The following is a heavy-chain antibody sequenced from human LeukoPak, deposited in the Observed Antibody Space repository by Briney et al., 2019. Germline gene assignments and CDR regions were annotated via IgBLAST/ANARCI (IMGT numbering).Heavy chain of an antibody. Sequence: GGSLRLSCAASGFTFSSYGMHWVRQAPGKGLEWVAFIRYDGSNKYYADSVKGRFTISRDNSKNTLYLQMNSLRAEDTAVYYCAKDIFSSVVVLAAIFDYWGQGTLVTVSS. V-gene: IGHV3-30*02. D-gene: IGHD2-2*01. CDR3: AKDIFSSVVVLAAIFDY. CDR2: IRYDGSNK. CDR1: GFTFSSYG. J-gene: IGHJ4*02.